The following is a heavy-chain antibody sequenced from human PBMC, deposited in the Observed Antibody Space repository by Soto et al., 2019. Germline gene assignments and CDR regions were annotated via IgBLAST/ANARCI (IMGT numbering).Heavy chain of an antibody. CDR3: AREGRDAYDY. CDR1: GYSISSGYY. D-gene: IGHD3-10*01. CDR2: IYHSGST. J-gene: IGHJ4*02. V-gene: IGHV4-38-2*02. Sequence: TSETLSLTCAVSGYSISSGYYWGWIRQPPGKGLEWIGSIYHSGSTYYNPSLKSRVTISVDTSKNQFSLKLSSVTAADTAVYYCAREGRDAYDYWGQGTLVTVSS.